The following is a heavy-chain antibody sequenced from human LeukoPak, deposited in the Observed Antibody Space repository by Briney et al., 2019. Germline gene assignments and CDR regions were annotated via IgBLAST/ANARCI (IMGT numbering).Heavy chain of an antibody. Sequence: GGSLRLSCAASGFTFSSYGMDWVRQAPGKGLEWVAVIWYDGSNKYYADSVKGRFTISRDNSKNTLYLQMNSLRAEDTAVYYCARDHSSGYYYFDYWGQGTLVTVSS. J-gene: IGHJ4*02. CDR3: ARDHSSGYYYFDY. D-gene: IGHD3-22*01. CDR2: IWYDGSNK. V-gene: IGHV3-33*01. CDR1: GFTFSSYG.